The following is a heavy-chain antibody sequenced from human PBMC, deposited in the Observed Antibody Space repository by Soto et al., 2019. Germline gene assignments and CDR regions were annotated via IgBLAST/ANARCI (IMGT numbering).Heavy chain of an antibody. Sequence: QVQLVESGGGVVQPGRSLRLSCAASGFTFSSYGMHWVRQAPGKGLEWVAVIWYDGSNKYYADSVKGRFTISRDNSKNTLYLQMNSLRAEDTAVYYCARDGDSSSSTDYYYYGMDVWDQGTTVTVSS. CDR2: IWYDGSNK. CDR3: ARDGDSSSSTDYYYYGMDV. V-gene: IGHV3-33*01. CDR1: GFTFSSYG. J-gene: IGHJ6*02. D-gene: IGHD6-13*01.